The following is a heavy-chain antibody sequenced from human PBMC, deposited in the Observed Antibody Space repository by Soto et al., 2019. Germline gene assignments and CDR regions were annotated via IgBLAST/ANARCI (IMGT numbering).Heavy chain of an antibody. J-gene: IGHJ4*02. CDR1: GFTFSSYA. Sequence: GGSLRLSCAASGFTFSSYAMSWVRQAPGKGLEWVSAISGSGGSTYYADSVKGRFTIFRDNSKNTLYLQMNSLRAEDTAVYYCAKDEDIVVVVAAIFDYWGQGTLVTVSS. D-gene: IGHD2-15*01. CDR2: ISGSGGST. CDR3: AKDEDIVVVVAAIFDY. V-gene: IGHV3-23*01.